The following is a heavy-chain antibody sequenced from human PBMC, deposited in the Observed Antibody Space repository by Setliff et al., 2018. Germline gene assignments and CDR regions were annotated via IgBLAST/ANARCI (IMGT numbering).Heavy chain of an antibody. CDR3: ATNSGGNTIDAFDI. Sequence: ASVKVSCKVSGYTLTELSTHWVRQAPGKGLEWMGGFDPEDGETIYAQKFQGRVTMTEDTSTDTAYMELSSLRSEDTAVYYCATNSGGNTIDAFDIWGQGTMVTV. CDR1: GYTLTELS. V-gene: IGHV1-24*01. J-gene: IGHJ3*02. CDR2: FDPEDGET. D-gene: IGHD2-15*01.